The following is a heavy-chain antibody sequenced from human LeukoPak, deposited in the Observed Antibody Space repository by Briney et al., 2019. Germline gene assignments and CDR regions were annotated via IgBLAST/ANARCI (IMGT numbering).Heavy chain of an antibody. D-gene: IGHD6-13*01. J-gene: IGHJ4*02. V-gene: IGHV7-4-1*02. Sequence: GASVKVSCKASGYTFTSYGISWVRQAPGQGLEWMGWINTNTEDPSYAQDFTGRFVFSLDTSVTTAYLDISNLKPEDTALYYCARGHRIPAVWGFEFWGQGTLVTVSS. CDR3: ARGHRIPAVWGFEF. CDR2: INTNTEDP. CDR1: GYTFTSYG.